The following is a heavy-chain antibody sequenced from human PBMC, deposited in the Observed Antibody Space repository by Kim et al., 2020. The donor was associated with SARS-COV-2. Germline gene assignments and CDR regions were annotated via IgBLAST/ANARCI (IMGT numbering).Heavy chain of an antibody. J-gene: IGHJ4*02. CDR2: YS. D-gene: IGHD6-19*01. V-gene: IGHV6-1*01. CDR3: ARTDSGYIDY. Sequence: YSSYAVPVKRRITINPDTSKNQFSLQLKSVTPEDTAVYYCARTDSGYIDYWGQGTLVTVSS.